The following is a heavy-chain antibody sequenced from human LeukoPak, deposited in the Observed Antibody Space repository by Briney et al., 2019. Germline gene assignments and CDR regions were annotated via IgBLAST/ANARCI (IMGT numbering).Heavy chain of an antibody. D-gene: IGHD6-13*01. Sequence: AATLSLTCTVSGRSISSYDWSWIPQRAGKGLECIGRIYTSGSTNYIPSLKSRVTMSVDTSKNQFSLKLSSVTAADTAVYYCARDWVGYSSSWYLGWFDPWGQGTLVTVSS. CDR2: IYTSGST. V-gene: IGHV4-4*07. CDR3: ARDWVGYSSSWYLGWFDP. J-gene: IGHJ5*02. CDR1: GRSISSYD.